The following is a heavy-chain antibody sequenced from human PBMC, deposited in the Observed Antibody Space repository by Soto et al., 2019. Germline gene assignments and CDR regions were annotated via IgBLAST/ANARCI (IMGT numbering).Heavy chain of an antibody. V-gene: IGHV4-59*12. Sequence: GPGSPSETLSLTCTVSGGSISSYYWSWIRQPPGKGLEWIGHIHYRGSTNYSPSLKSRVTISLDTSKNQFSLTLSAVTAADTAMYYCSTRAYDTNGYYRFDPWGQGTLVTVSS. CDR3: STRAYDTNGYYRFDP. J-gene: IGHJ5*01. D-gene: IGHD3-22*01. CDR2: IHYRGST. CDR1: GGSISSYY.